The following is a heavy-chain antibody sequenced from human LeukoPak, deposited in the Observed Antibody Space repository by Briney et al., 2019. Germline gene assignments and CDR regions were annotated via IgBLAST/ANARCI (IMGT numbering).Heavy chain of an antibody. V-gene: IGHV3-30-3*01. CDR3: ARDRSFYAIDY. J-gene: IGHJ4*02. CDR2: ISYDGSNK. Sequence: PGRSLRLSCAASGFTFSSYAMHWVRQAPGKGLEWVAVISYDGSNKYYADSVKGRFTISRDNSKNTLYLQMNSLRAEDTAVYYCARDRSFYAIDYWGQGTLVTVSS. D-gene: IGHD3-16*01. CDR1: GFTFSSYA.